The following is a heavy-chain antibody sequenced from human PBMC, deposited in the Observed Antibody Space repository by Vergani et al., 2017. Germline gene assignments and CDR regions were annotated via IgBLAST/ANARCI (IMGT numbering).Heavy chain of an antibody. CDR3: ASGSSGWYWHYYGMDV. D-gene: IGHD6-19*01. J-gene: IGHJ6*02. Sequence: EVQLLESGGGLVQPGGSLRLSCAASGFTFSSYAMSWVRQAPGKGLEWVSAISGSGGSTYYADSVKGRFTISRDNAKNTLYLQMNSLRAEDTAVYYCASGSSGWYWHYYGMDVWGQGTTVTVSS. CDR1: GFTFSSYA. V-gene: IGHV3-23*01. CDR2: ISGSGGST.